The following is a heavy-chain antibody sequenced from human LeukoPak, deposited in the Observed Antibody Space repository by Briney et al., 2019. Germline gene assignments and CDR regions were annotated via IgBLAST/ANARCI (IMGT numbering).Heavy chain of an antibody. V-gene: IGHV3-64*01. CDR2: ISSNGGST. D-gene: IGHD4/OR15-4a*01. CDR3: ARDLDSGVYTRYGMDV. J-gene: IGHJ6*02. Sequence: GGSLRLSCAASGFTFSSYAMHWVRQAPGKGLVYVSLISSNGGSTYYVNSVKGRFTISRDNSKNTLYLQMGSLRADDIAVYYCARDLDSGVYTRYGMDVWGQGTTVTVSS. CDR1: GFTFSSYA.